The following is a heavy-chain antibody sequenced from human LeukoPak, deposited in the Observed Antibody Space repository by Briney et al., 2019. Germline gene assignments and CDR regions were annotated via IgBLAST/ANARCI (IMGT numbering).Heavy chain of an antibody. CDR3: AKGLKTAVGPYKGYHYYMDV. CDR2: IYSGGST. Sequence: GGSLRLSCAVSGFTVSSNYMSWVRQAPGKELEWVSVIYSGGSTYYADSVKGRFTISRDNSKNTLSLQMSSLRADDTAVYYCAKGLKTAVGPYKGYHYYMDVWGKGTTVTVSS. V-gene: IGHV3-53*01. CDR1: GFTVSSNY. J-gene: IGHJ6*03. D-gene: IGHD5-18*01.